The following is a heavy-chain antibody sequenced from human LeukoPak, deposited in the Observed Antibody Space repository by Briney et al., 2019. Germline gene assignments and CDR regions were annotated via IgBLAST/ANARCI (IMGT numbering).Heavy chain of an antibody. V-gene: IGHV4-4*07. Sequence: SETLSLTCTVSGGSITSHYYSWIRQPAGKGLEWIGRIYTSGSTDYNPSLKSRVTMSVDTSKNQFSLKLSSVTAADTAVYYCARDRKWELPTDYYYYGMDVWGQGTTVTVSS. J-gene: IGHJ6*02. CDR1: GGSITSHY. CDR2: IYTSGST. CDR3: ARDRKWELPTDYYYYGMDV. D-gene: IGHD1-26*01.